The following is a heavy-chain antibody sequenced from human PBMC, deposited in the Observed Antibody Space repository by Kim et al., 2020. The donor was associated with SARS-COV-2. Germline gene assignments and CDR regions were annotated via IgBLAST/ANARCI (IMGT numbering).Heavy chain of an antibody. CDR3: ARDDVEMATIFDY. J-gene: IGHJ4*02. Sequence: GGSLRLSCAASGFTFSSYAMHWVRQAPGKGLEWVAVISYDGSNKYYADSVKGRFTISRDNSKNTLYLQMNSLRAEDTAVYYCARDDVEMATIFDYWGQGTLVTVSS. V-gene: IGHV3-30*04. CDR2: ISYDGSNK. D-gene: IGHD5-12*01. CDR1: GFTFSSYA.